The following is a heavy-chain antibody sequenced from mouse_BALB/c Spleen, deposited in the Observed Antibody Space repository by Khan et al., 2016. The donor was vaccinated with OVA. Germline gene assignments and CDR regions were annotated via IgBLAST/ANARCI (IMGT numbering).Heavy chain of an antibody. CDR1: GYTFSSYW. CDR3: ARGNYDGSTSWFGY. Sequence: VQLQQSGAELMKPGASVKISCKATGYTFSSYWIEWVKQRPGHGLEWIGEILPGSNSTNYNERFKGKATITADTSSNTAYMQLSSLTSEDSAIYYGARGNYDGSTSWFGYWGQGTLVTVSA. V-gene: IGHV1-9*01. D-gene: IGHD1-1*01. J-gene: IGHJ3*01. CDR2: ILPGSNST.